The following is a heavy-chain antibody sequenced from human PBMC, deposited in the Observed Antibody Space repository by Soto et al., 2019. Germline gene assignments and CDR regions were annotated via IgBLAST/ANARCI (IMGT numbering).Heavy chain of an antibody. V-gene: IGHV4-39*01. D-gene: IGHD2-2*01. Sequence: XDTLSLTCPVSGVSISSSSYYWGWIRQPPGKGLEWIGSIYYSGSTYYNPSLKSRVTISVDTSKNQFSLKLSSVTAADTAVYYCARRGWGYCSSTSCPGGFDSWGQGTLVTVSS. CDR3: ARRGWGYCSSTSCPGGFDS. CDR1: GVSISSSSYY. CDR2: IYYSGST. J-gene: IGHJ5*01.